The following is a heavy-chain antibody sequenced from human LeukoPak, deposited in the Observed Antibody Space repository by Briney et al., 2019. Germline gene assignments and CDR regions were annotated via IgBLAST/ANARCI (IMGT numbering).Heavy chain of an antibody. J-gene: IGHJ3*02. V-gene: IGHV4-34*01. Sequence: SETLSLTCAVYGGSFSGYYWSWIRQPPGKGLEWIGEINHSGSTNYNPSLKSRVTISVDTSKNQFSLKLSSVTAADTAVYYCARSQYRSSTSCHRANKRMNAFDIWGQGTMVTVSS. CDR2: INHSGST. CDR3: ARSQYRSSTSCHRANKRMNAFDI. D-gene: IGHD2-2*01. CDR1: GGSFSGYY.